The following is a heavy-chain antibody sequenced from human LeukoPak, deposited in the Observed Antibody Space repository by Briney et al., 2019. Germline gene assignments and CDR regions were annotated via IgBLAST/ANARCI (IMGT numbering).Heavy chain of an antibody. CDR1: GGSFSGYY. CDR2: IYYSGST. V-gene: IGHV4-59*01. D-gene: IGHD3-22*01. Sequence: PSETLSLTCAVYGGSFSGYYWSWIRQPPGKGLEWIGYIYYSGSTNYNPSLKSRVTISVDTSKNKFSLKLSSVTAADTAVYYCARVGVGYDSSGYYFYWGQGTLVTVSS. J-gene: IGHJ4*02. CDR3: ARVGVGYDSSGYYFY.